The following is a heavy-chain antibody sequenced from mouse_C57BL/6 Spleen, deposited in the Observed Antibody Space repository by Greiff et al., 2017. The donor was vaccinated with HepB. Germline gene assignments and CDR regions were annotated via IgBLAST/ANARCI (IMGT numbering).Heavy chain of an antibody. J-gene: IGHJ2*01. Sequence: VQLQQSGPGLVKPSQSLSLTCSVTGYSITSGYYWNWIRQFPGNKLEWMGYISYDGSNNYNPSLKNRISITRDTSKNQFFLKLNSVTTEDTATYDCASWAPFDYWGQGTTLTVSS. D-gene: IGHD4-1*01. CDR3: ASWAPFDY. V-gene: IGHV3-6*01. CDR2: ISYDGSN. CDR1: GYSITSGYY.